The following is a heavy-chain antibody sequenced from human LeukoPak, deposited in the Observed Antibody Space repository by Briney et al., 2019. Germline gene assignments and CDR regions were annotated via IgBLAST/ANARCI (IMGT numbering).Heavy chain of an antibody. V-gene: IGHV3-48*01. J-gene: IGHJ1*01. CDR2: ISSSSSNI. CDR3: VRDIRVVAATRGYFQH. Sequence: GGSLRLSCAASGFAFNGHGMNWVRQAPGKGLEWVSYISSSSSNIYSADFVKGRFSISRDNAKNSVYLQMNSLRAEDTAVYYCVRDIRVVAATRGYFQHWGQGTLVTVSS. D-gene: IGHD2-15*01. CDR1: GFAFNGHG.